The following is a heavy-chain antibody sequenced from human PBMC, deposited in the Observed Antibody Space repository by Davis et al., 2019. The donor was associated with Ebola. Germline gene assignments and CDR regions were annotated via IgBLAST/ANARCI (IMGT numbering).Heavy chain of an antibody. D-gene: IGHD5-12*01. CDR1: GYTFTSYG. CDR3: ARDPSRYSGYGYYYYYGMDV. J-gene: IGHJ6*02. Sequence: SVKVSCKASGYTFTSYGISWVRQAPGQGLEWMGGIIPIFGIANYAQKFQGRVTITADKSTSTAYMELSSLRSEDTAVYYCARDPSRYSGYGYYYYYGMDVWGQGTTVTVSS. V-gene: IGHV1-69*10. CDR2: IIPIFGIA.